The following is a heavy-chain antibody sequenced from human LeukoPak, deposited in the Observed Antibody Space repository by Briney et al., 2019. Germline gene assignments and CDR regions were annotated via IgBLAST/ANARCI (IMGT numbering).Heavy chain of an antibody. Sequence: GASVKVSCKASGGTFSSYAISWVRQAPGQGLEWMGGIIPIFGTANYAQKFQGRVTITTDESTSTAYMELSSLRSEDTAVYYCARAAAGMGGGYYYYYYMDVWGKGTTVTVSS. CDR1: GGTFSSYA. CDR3: ARAAAGMGGGYYYYYYMDV. V-gene: IGHV1-69*05. J-gene: IGHJ6*03. D-gene: IGHD6-13*01. CDR2: IIPIFGTA.